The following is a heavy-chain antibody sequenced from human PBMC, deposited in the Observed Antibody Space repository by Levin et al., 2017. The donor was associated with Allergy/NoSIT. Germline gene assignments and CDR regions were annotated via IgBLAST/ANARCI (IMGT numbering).Heavy chain of an antibody. V-gene: IGHV3-23*01. Sequence: PGESLKISCEASGFTFASYAMSWVRQAPGKGLEWVSTLSATGGSTYYADSVKGRFTISRDSSKNTLFLQMNSLRAEDTALYHCAKFDIGDNFWYFDLWGRGTLVTVSS. CDR1: GFTFASYA. J-gene: IGHJ2*01. CDR3: AKFDIGDNFWYFDL. CDR2: LSATGGST. D-gene: IGHD2-15*01.